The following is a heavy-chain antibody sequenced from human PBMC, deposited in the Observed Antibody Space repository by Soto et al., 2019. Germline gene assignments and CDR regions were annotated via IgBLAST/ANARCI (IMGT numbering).Heavy chain of an antibody. CDR2: ISTGSSYI. J-gene: IGHJ1*01. CDR1: GFTFSSYT. CDR3: AREMKQLVQEGFLQH. D-gene: IGHD6-13*01. Sequence: VGSLRLSCAASGFTFSSYTMHWVRQAPGKGLEWVSSISTGSSYIYYADSLKGRFTISRDNAGNSLYLQMNSLRAEDTAVYYCAREMKQLVQEGFLQHWGQGTLVTVSS. V-gene: IGHV3-21*01.